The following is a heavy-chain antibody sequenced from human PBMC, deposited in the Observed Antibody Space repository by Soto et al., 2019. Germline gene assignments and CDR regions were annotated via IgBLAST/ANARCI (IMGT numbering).Heavy chain of an antibody. CDR1: GFSLSTTGVN. CDR2: INQDDDH. D-gene: IGHD1-7*01. V-gene: IGHV2-5*02. CDR3: AHRPDNWNYAGFDY. Sequence: QITLKESGPTLVKPTQPLTLTCTFSGFSLSTTGVNVGWFRQPPGKALEWLALINQDDDHRYSPSLKDRLTVSIDTSKNQVVLTMTNVDPMDAGTYYCAHRPDNWNYAGFDYWGQGTLVTVSS. J-gene: IGHJ4*02.